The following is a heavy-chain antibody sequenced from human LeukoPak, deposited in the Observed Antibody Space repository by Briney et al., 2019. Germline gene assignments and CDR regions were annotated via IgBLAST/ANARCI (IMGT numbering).Heavy chain of an antibody. CDR1: GGSFSGYY. V-gene: IGHV4-34*01. J-gene: IGHJ4*02. CDR2: INHSGST. CDR3: ARLAVGGSSQSKNQYYFDY. Sequence: SETLSLTCAVYGGSFSGYYWSWIRQPPGKGLEWIGEINHSGSTNYNPSLKSRVTISVDTSKNQFSLKLSSVTAADTAVYYCARLAVGGSSQSKNQYYFDYWGQGTLVTVSS. D-gene: IGHD6-6*01.